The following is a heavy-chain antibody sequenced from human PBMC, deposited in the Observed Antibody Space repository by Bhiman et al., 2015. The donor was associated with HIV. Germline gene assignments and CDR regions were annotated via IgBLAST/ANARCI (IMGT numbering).Heavy chain of an antibody. CDR1: GFTFHNYA. Sequence: EVQLVESGGGLVEPGRSLRLSCAASGFTFHNYAMHWVRQLPGKGLEWVSGITSNSGRIAFADSVKGRFNISRDNAKNSLFLQMNSLRAEDTALYYCAKEFAGSGWPPLDYWGQGTQVTVSS. D-gene: IGHD6-19*01. J-gene: IGHJ4*02. CDR3: AKEFAGSGWPPLDY. CDR2: ITSNSGRI. V-gene: IGHV3-9*01.